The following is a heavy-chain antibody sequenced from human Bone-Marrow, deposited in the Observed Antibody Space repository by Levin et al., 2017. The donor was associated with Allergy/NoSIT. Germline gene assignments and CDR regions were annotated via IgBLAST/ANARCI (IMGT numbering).Heavy chain of an antibody. Sequence: PGGSLRLSCAASGFTFSSYAMSWVRQAPGKGLEWVSAISGSGGSTYYADSVKGRFTISRDNSKNTLYLQMNSLRAEDTAVYYCAKLRGWGRITGVDYWGQGTLVTVSS. CDR2: ISGSGGST. CDR3: AKLRGWGRITGVDY. CDR1: GFTFSSYA. J-gene: IGHJ4*02. D-gene: IGHD1-20*01. V-gene: IGHV3-23*01.